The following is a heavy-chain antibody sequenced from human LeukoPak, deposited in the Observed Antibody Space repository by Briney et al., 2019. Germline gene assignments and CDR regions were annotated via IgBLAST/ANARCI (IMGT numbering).Heavy chain of an antibody. J-gene: IGHJ5*02. D-gene: IGHD3-10*01. V-gene: IGHV4-34*01. CDR3: ASGPGWFDP. CDR2: INHSGST. Sequence: PSETLSLTCAVYGGSFSGYYWSWIRQPPGKGLEWIGEINHSGSTNYNPSLKSRVTISVDTSKNQFSLKLSSVTAADTAVYYCASGPGWFDPWGQGTLVTVSS. CDR1: GGSFSGYY.